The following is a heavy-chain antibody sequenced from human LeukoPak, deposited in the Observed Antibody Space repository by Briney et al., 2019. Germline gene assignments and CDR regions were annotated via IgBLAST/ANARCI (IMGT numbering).Heavy chain of an antibody. J-gene: IGHJ5*02. CDR3: ARDPFSRNSRTVVPAATSHNWFDP. Sequence: SVKVSCKASGGTFSSYAISWVRQAPGQGLEWMGGIIPIFGTANYAQKLQGRVTMTTDTSTSTAYMELRSLRSDDTAVYYCARDPFSRNSRTVVPAATSHNWFDPWGQGTLVTVSS. CDR1: GGTFSSYA. D-gene: IGHD2-2*01. V-gene: IGHV1-69*05. CDR2: IIPIFGTA.